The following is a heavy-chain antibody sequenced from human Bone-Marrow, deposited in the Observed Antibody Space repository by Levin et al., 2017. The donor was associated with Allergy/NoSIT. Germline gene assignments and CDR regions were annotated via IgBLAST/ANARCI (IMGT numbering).Heavy chain of an antibody. CDR1: GGTFSSYA. Sequence: SVKVSCKASGGTFSSYAISWVRQAPGQGLEWMGGIIPIFGTANYAQKFQGRVTITADKSTSTAYMELSSLRSEDTAVYYCAREPKLLWFDAFDIWGQGTMVTVSS. CDR2: IIPIFGTA. D-gene: IGHD3-10*01. V-gene: IGHV1-69*06. CDR3: AREPKLLWFDAFDI. J-gene: IGHJ3*02.